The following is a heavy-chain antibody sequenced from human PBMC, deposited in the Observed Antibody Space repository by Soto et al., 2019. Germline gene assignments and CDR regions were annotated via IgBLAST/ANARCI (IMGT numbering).Heavy chain of an antibody. J-gene: IGHJ6*02. CDR3: AIDRNNYYGLDV. Sequence: SETLSLTCTVSGGSISSGDYYWSWIRQPPGKGLEWIGYIYYSGSTYYNPSLKSRVTISVDTSKNQFSLKLSSVTAADTAVYYCAIDRNNYYGLDVWGQGTKVT. V-gene: IGHV4-30-4*01. CDR2: IYYSGST. CDR1: GGSISSGDYY.